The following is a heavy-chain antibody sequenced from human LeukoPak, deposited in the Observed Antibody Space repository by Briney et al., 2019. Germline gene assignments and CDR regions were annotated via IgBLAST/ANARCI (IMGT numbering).Heavy chain of an antibody. CDR3: VKGGMATPTFGFDP. CDR2: ISSNGGST. J-gene: IGHJ5*02. CDR1: GFTFSSYA. V-gene: IGHV3-64D*09. Sequence: GGSLRLSCSAAGFTFSSYAMHWVRQAPGKGLEYVSAISSNGGSTYYADSVKGRFTISRDNSKNTLYLQMSSLRAEDTAVYYCVKGGMATPTFGFDPWGQGTLVTVSS. D-gene: IGHD5-24*01.